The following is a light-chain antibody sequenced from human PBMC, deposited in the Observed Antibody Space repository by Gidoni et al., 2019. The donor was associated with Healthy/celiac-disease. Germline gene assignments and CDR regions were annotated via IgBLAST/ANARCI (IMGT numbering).Light chain of an antibody. CDR3: QQRSNWPSFT. V-gene: IGKV3-11*01. CDR1: QSVSSY. CDR2: DAS. Sequence: EIVLTQSPATLSLPPGERATLSCRASQSVSSYLAWYQQKPGQAPRLLIYDASNRATGIPARFSGSGSGTDFTLTISSLEPEDFAVYYCQQRSNWPSFTFXPXTKVDIK. J-gene: IGKJ3*01.